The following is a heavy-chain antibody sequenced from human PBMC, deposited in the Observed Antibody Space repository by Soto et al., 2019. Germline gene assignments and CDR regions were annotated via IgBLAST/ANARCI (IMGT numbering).Heavy chain of an antibody. CDR2: ISSGSSDT. Sequence: EVQLVESGGGLVKPGGSLRLSCEASGFTFSRFSRNWVRQVPGKGLEWVASISSGSSDTWYADSVKGRFIISRDNAQNSLFLQMNTLRPEDTAMYYCARVAYWGPGTQVTVSS. CDR1: GFTFSRFS. CDR3: ARVAY. V-gene: IGHV3-21*02. J-gene: IGHJ4*02.